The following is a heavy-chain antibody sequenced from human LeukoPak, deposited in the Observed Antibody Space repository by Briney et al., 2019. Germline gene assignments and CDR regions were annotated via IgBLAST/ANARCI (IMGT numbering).Heavy chain of an antibody. D-gene: IGHD2-15*01. V-gene: IGHV3-23*01. J-gene: IGHJ4*02. CDR1: GITFSSYA. CDR2: ISDSGGST. Sequence: GGSLRLSCVASGITFSSYAMSWVRQAPGKGLEWVSTISDSGGSTYYADSVKGRFTISRNNSGSTLYLQMNSLRVEDTAVYYCAKRIGDYWGQGTLVTVSS. CDR3: AKRIGDY.